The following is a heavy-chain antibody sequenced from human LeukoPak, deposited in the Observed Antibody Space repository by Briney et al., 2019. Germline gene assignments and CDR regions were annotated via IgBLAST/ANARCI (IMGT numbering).Heavy chain of an antibody. CDR1: GFTFASQA. V-gene: IGHV3-30*02. J-gene: IGHJ4*02. CDR2: LWYDGSQK. D-gene: IGHD5-12*01. CDR3: AKEAPAGYGAFDY. Sequence: GGSLRLSCAASGFTFASQAMHWVRQAPGTGLEWVAFLWYDGSQKYYGDSVTGRFTISRDTSENTLYLQMNSLRPEDTAVYYCAKEAPAGYGAFDYWGQGTLVTVSS.